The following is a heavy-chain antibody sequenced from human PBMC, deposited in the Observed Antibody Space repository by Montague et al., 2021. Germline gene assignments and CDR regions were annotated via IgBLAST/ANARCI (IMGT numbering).Heavy chain of an antibody. D-gene: IGHD3-22*01. Sequence: SLRLSCAASGFVFRLSWMNWVRRTPGEGLEWVGRIKGKSDGGTTHYAAPVKGRFTISRDDSTNTLFLQMNSLKIEDTAVYFCTTDLGDYYDSSGYYFDNWGQGTLVTVSS. CDR1: GFVFRLSW. J-gene: IGHJ5*02. CDR2: IKGKSDGGTT. V-gene: IGHV3-15*01. CDR3: TTDLGDYYDSSGYYFDN.